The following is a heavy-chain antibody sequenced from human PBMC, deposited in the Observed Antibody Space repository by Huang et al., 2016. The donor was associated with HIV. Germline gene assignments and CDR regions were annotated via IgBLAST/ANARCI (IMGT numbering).Heavy chain of an antibody. Sequence: EVQLLESGGGLVQPGGSLRLSCGDSGFTFSTSAMSWVRQAPGKGREWVSGISGSGGGTYYADSVKGRCTISRDNSNNTLYLQMNSLRVEDTAVYYCAKGGGASPRLHAFDVWGQGTMVTVSS. CDR2: ISGSGGGT. V-gene: IGHV3-23*01. CDR1: GFTFSTSA. CDR3: AKGGGASPRLHAFDV. D-gene: IGHD5-18*01. J-gene: IGHJ3*01.